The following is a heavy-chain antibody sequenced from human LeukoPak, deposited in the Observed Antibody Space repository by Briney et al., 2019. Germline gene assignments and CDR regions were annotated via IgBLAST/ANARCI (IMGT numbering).Heavy chain of an antibody. CDR1: GFTFSSYN. CDR2: ISRSSSTI. D-gene: IGHD5-12*01. Sequence: GGSLRLSCAASGFTFSSYNMNWVRQAPGKGLEWVSYISRSSSTIYYADSVKGRFTISRDNAKHSLYLQMHNLRAEDTAVYYCARDRSGYDYVAYYYGMDVWGQGTTVTVSS. CDR3: ARDRSGYDYVAYYYGMDV. V-gene: IGHV3-48*04. J-gene: IGHJ6*02.